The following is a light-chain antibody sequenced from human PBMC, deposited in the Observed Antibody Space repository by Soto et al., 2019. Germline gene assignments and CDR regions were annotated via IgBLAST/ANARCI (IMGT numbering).Light chain of an antibody. CDR1: QSVSTG. Sequence: DIQLTQSPSTVSASVGDRVNITCRTSQSVSTGLAWYQQKPGKAPKLLIYKASILERGVPSRFSGSGSGTDFTLTISSLQPEDFATYYCQQLNSYPLSFGGGTRWIS. CDR2: KAS. V-gene: IGKV1-5*03. CDR3: QQLNSYPLS. J-gene: IGKJ4*01.